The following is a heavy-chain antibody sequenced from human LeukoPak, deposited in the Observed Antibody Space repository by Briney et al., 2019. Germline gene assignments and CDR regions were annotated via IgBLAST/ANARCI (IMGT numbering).Heavy chain of an antibody. D-gene: IGHD6-13*01. Sequence: GGSLRLSCVVSGFTFSSYWMSWVRQAPGKGLEWVANIRQDGSEKYYVDSVKGRFTVSRDNGENSLYLQMHSLRVEDTAVYYCARYSSTWYYFDSWGQGTLVTVPS. CDR1: GFTFSSYW. V-gene: IGHV3-7*03. CDR3: ARYSSTWYYFDS. CDR2: IRQDGSEK. J-gene: IGHJ4*02.